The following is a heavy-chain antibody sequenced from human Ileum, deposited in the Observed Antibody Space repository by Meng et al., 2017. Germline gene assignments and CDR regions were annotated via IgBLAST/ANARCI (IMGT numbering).Heavy chain of an antibody. CDR2: ISHSGSN. Sequence: QRRPQQWGAGLLTPSYALSLSCAANGGSFSGYYWSWIRQPPGKGLEWIGEISHSGSNHYNPSLKSRLTISVDTSNNQFSLKLNSVTAADTAVYYCARGGVAARLGTWGQGALVTVSS. J-gene: IGHJ4*02. CDR1: GGSFSGYY. CDR3: ARGGVAARLGT. V-gene: IGHV4-34*01. D-gene: IGHD6-6*01.